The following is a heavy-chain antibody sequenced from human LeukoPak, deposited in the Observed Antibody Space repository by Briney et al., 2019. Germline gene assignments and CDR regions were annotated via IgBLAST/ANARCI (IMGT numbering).Heavy chain of an antibody. Sequence: PGGSLRLSCAAAGFTFSSYWMSWVRQAPGKGLEWVANIKQDGREKYYVDSVKGRFTISRDNAKNSLYLQMNSLRVEDTAVYYCARGLYYGSGSYYREGISYYFDYWGQGTLVTVSS. V-gene: IGHV3-7*01. D-gene: IGHD3-10*01. J-gene: IGHJ4*02. CDR3: ARGLYYGSGSYYREGISYYFDY. CDR2: IKQDGREK. CDR1: GFTFSSYW.